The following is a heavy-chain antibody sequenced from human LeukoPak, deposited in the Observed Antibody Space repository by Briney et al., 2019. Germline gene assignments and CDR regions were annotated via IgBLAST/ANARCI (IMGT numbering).Heavy chain of an antibody. V-gene: IGHV3-21*01. CDR2: ITRGSNYI. CDR1: GFTFSSYS. D-gene: IGHD1-26*01. Sequence: PGGSLRLSCAASGFTFSSYSMSWVRQAPGKGLEWVSSITRGSNYIYYADSVRGRFTISRDNAKNSLYLQMDSLRAEDTAVYYCARDRITIVGATWGYWGQGTLVTVSS. CDR3: ARDRITIVGATWGY. J-gene: IGHJ4*02.